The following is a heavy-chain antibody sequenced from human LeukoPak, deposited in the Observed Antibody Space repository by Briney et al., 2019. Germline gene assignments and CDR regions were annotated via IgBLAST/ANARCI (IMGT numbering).Heavy chain of an antibody. D-gene: IGHD3-22*01. Sequence: SETLSLTCTVSGDSISRYHWTWIRQPPGKGLEWIGYIANSGSTNYNPSLKSRVTISVDSSKNQLSLKLSSVTAADTALYYCAKLTMTDAFDIWGRGTMVTVSS. CDR3: AKLTMTDAFDI. J-gene: IGHJ3*02. CDR1: GDSISRYH. CDR2: IANSGST. V-gene: IGHV4-59*08.